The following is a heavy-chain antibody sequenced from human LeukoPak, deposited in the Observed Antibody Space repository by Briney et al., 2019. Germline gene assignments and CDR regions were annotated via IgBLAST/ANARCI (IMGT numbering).Heavy chain of an antibody. CDR2: ISSSSSYI. D-gene: IGHD2-2*01. CDR1: GFTFSSYS. CDR3: ARGNHVVPAALSGGFDY. J-gene: IGHJ4*02. Sequence: GGSLRLSCAASGFTFSSYSMNWVRQAPGKGLEWVSSISSSSSYIYYADSVKGRFTISRDNAKNSLYLQMNSLRAEDTAVYYCARGNHVVPAALSGGFDYWGQGTLVAVSS. V-gene: IGHV3-21*01.